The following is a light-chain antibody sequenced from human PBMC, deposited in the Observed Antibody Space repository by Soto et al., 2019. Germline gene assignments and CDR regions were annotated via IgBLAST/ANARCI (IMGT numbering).Light chain of an antibody. CDR1: QGISNY. CDR2: KAT. Sequence: DIQMTQSPSSLSASVGDRVTITCRASQGISNYLAWYQQKPGKAPKLLIYKATNVQTGVPSRFRGSGSGTEFSLTISSLQPEDFAIYYCQQYNDYQYTFGQGTRLEIK. CDR3: QQYNDYQYT. J-gene: IGKJ2*01. V-gene: IGKV1-16*01.